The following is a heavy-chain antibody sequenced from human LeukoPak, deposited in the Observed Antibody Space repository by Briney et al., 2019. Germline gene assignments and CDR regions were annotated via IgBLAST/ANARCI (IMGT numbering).Heavy chain of an antibody. CDR2: IYPGDFDT. J-gene: IGHJ4*02. CDR3: ATRRDGYQFFDY. V-gene: IGHV5-51*01. Sequence: GESLKISCNYSGNSFTRYWIAWVRQMPGKGLEWMGIIYPGDFDTRYSPSFQGQVTISADKSISTAYLHWSSLQASDTAMYYCATRRDGYQFFDYWGQGTLVTVSS. CDR1: GNSFTRYW. D-gene: IGHD5-24*01.